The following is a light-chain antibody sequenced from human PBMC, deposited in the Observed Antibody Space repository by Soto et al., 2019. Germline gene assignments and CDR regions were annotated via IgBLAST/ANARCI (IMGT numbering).Light chain of an antibody. CDR1: QSVFSN. CDR3: QQYNNWPPIT. J-gene: IGKJ5*01. Sequence: EIVMTQSPATLSVSPGERATLSCRASQSVFSNLAWYQQKPGQAPRLLIYGASTRATGIPDRFNGSGSGTEFSLTISSLQSEDFAVYYCQQYNNWPPITFGQGTRLEIK. CDR2: GAS. V-gene: IGKV3-15*01.